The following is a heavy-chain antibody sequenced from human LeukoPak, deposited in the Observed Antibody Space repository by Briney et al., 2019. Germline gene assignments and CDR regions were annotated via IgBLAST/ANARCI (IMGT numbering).Heavy chain of an antibody. J-gene: IGHJ4*02. Sequence: ASVKVSCKTSGYTFTNYAMNWVRQAPGQGLESMGWINTGTGNPTYAQGFTGRIVFSLDTSVSTAYLHINTLKPEDTAVYYCAAIGAHSFDYWGQGTLVTVSS. V-gene: IGHV7-4-1*02. D-gene: IGHD3-10*01. CDR2: INTGTGNP. CDR3: AAIGAHSFDY. CDR1: GYTFTNYA.